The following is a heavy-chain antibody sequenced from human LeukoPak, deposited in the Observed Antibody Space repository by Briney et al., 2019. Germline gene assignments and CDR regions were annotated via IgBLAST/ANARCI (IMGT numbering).Heavy chain of an antibody. CDR1: GDSFSSNSVT. CDR2: TYYRSTWYN. J-gene: IGHJ5*02. V-gene: IGHV6-1*01. CDR3: ARRLTQYDCVDP. D-gene: IGHD2/OR15-2a*01. Sequence: PSQTLSLTCAISGDSFSSNSVTWNWIRQSPSRGLEWLGRTYYRSTWYNDYAVSVRGRITVNPDTSKNQFSLHLNSVTPEDTAVYYCARRLTQYDCVDPSCQGILVTVSS.